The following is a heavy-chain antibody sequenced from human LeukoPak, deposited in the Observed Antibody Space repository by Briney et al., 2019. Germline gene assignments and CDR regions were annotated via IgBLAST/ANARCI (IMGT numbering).Heavy chain of an antibody. J-gene: IGHJ4*02. CDR3: ARDKFGSSFDY. V-gene: IGHV3-23*01. Sequence: GGSLRLSCAASGFTFSGYAMSWVRQAPGKGLEWVSAISGSGGSTYYADSAKGRFTISRDNSKNTLYLQMNSLRAEDTAVYYCARDKFGSSFDYWGQGTLVTVSS. CDR1: GFTFSGYA. CDR2: ISGSGGST. D-gene: IGHD3-16*01.